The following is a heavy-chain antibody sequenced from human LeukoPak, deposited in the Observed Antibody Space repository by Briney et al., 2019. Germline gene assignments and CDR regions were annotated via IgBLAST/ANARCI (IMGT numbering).Heavy chain of an antibody. CDR3: ARSVVVPAAMPYYYYYYGMDV. D-gene: IGHD2-2*01. J-gene: IGHJ6*02. V-gene: IGHV1-69*01. CDR2: IIPIFGTA. CDR1: GGTFSSYA. Sequence: GSSVKVSCKASGGTFSSYAISWVRQAPGQGLEWMGGIIPIFGTANYAQKFQGRVTITADESTSTAYMGLSSLRSEDTAVYYCARSVVVPAAMPYYYYYYGMDVWGQGTTVTVSS.